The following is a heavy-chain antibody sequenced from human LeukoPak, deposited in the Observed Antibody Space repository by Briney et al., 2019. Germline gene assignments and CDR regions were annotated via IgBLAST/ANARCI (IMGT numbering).Heavy chain of an antibody. CDR1: GFTFSSYG. Sequence: GGSLRLSCAASGFTFSSYGMHWVRQAPGKGLEWVAFIRYDGSNKYYADSVKGRFTISRDNAKNSLYLQMNSLRAEDTAVYYCARVSGSYWGYDEDYYMDVWGKGTTVTVSS. V-gene: IGHV3-30*02. D-gene: IGHD1-26*01. J-gene: IGHJ6*03. CDR3: ARVSGSYWGYDEDYYMDV. CDR2: IRYDGSNK.